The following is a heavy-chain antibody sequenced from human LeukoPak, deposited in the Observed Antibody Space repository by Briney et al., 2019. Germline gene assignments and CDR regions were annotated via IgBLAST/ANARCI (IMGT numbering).Heavy chain of an antibody. J-gene: IGHJ4*02. Sequence: GRSLRLSCAASGFIFSDYGMHWVRQSPDKGLEWVALISYDGDNAYYADSVKGRFTISRDNSKNTMYLQMSSLRPDDTAVYYCATPPWEHYYGSGSYFDSWGQGTLVTVSS. CDR3: ATPPWEHYYGSGSYFDS. CDR2: ISYDGDNA. D-gene: IGHD3-10*01. CDR1: GFIFSDYG. V-gene: IGHV3-30*03.